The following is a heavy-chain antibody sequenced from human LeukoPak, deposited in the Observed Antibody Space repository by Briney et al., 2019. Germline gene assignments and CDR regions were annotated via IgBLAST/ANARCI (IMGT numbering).Heavy chain of an antibody. J-gene: IGHJ4*02. V-gene: IGHV4-61*01. CDR2: IYYSGST. Sequence: SETLSLTCTVSGGSVSSGSYYGSWIRQPPGKGLEWIGYIYYSGSTNYNPSLKSRVTISVDTSKNQFSLKLSSVTAADTAVYYCARAGAARHFDYWGQGTLVTVSS. CDR1: GGSVSSGSYY. CDR3: ARAGAARHFDY. D-gene: IGHD6-6*01.